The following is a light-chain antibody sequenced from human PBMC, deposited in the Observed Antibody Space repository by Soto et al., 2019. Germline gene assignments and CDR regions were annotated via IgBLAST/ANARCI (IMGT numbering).Light chain of an antibody. CDR1: QSVSSNY. CDR2: GAS. V-gene: IGKV3D-20*02. CDR3: QQRSTWLYT. J-gene: IGKJ2*01. Sequence: EIVLTQSPGTLSLSPGERATLSCRASQSVSSNYLAWYQQKPGQAPRLLIYGASSRATGIPDRFSGSGSGTDFTLTIRRLEPEDFAVYYCQQRSTWLYTFGQGTKLEV.